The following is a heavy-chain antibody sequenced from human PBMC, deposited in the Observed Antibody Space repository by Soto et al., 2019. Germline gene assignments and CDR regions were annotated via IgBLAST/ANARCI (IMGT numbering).Heavy chain of an antibody. CDR2: ISYDGSNK. Sequence: PGGSLRLSCAASGFTFSSYAMHWVRQAPGKGLEWVAVISYDGSNKYYADSVKGRFTISRDNSKNTLYLQMNSLRAEDTAVYYCARGPGPLGDFWSGPDQNYGMDVWGQGTTVTVSS. CDR3: ARGPGPLGDFWSGPDQNYGMDV. J-gene: IGHJ6*02. CDR1: GFTFSSYA. D-gene: IGHD3-3*01. V-gene: IGHV3-30-3*01.